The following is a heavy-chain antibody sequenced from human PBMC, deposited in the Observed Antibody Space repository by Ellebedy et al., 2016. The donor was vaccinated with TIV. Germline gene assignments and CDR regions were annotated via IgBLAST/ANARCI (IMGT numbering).Heavy chain of an antibody. CDR3: AGAGSGDYFGMDV. V-gene: IGHV1-69*13. CDR2: IIPIFGAA. D-gene: IGHD3-10*01. CDR1: GATFSSYA. J-gene: IGHJ6*02. Sequence: AASVKVSCKASGATFSSYAISWVRQAPGQGLEWMGGIIPIFGAANYAQKFQGRVTITADESTSTAYMELSSLRSEDTAVYYCAGAGSGDYFGMDVWGRGTTVTVSS.